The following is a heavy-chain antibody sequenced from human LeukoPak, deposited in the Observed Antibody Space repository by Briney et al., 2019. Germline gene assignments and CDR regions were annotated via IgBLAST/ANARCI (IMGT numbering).Heavy chain of an antibody. J-gene: IGHJ4*02. CDR2: MYSGGSI. CDR3: ARSNCNHCYLGVWYFFDY. CDR1: GLTVSSNY. Sequence: PGGSLRLSCAASGLTVSSNYMSWVRQAPGKGLEWVSVMYSGGSIYYTGSVKGRFTISRDTSKNTLYLQMNSLRAEDTAVYYCARSNCNHCYLGVWYFFDYWGQGTLVTVSS. V-gene: IGHV3-66*01. D-gene: IGHD1-14*01.